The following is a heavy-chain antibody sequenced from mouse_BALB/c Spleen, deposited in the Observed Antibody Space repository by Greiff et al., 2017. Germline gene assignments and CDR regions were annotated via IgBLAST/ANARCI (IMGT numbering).Heavy chain of an antibody. V-gene: IGHV14-4*02. CDR2: IDPENGDT. J-gene: IGHJ4*01. D-gene: IGHD2-3*01. Sequence: VQLQQSGAELVRSGASVKLSCTASGFNIKDYYMHWVKQRPEQGLEWIGWIDPENGDTEYAPKFKGKATLTADTSSSTAYMQLSSLTSEDSAIYYCARAYDGYYGGAMDYWGQGTSVTVSS. CDR1: GFNIKDYY. CDR3: ARAYDGYYGGAMDY.